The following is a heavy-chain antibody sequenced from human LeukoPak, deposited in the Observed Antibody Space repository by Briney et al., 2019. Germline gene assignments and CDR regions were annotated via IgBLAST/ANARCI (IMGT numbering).Heavy chain of an antibody. CDR3: ASSSSSYDYYMDV. Sequence: GESLKISCKGSGYTFTSYWIGWVRQMPGKGLEWMGIIYPGDSDTTYSPSFQGQVTISADKSISTAYLQWSSLKASDTAMYYCASSSSSYDYYMDVWGKGTTVTVSS. V-gene: IGHV5-51*01. CDR2: IYPGDSDT. CDR1: GYTFTSYW. D-gene: IGHD6-6*01. J-gene: IGHJ6*03.